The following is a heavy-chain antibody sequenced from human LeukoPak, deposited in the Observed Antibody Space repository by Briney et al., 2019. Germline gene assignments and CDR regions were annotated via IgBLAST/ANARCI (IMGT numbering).Heavy chain of an antibody. J-gene: IGHJ4*02. CDR3: ARDGVEVTVPIDY. V-gene: IGHV3-21*01. Sequence: GGSLRLSCAASGFTFSSYSMNWVRQAPGKGLEWVSSISSSSSYIYYADSVKGRFTISRDSAKNSLYLQMNSLRAEDTAVYYCARDGVEVTVPIDYWGQGTLVTVSS. CDR1: GFTFSSYS. D-gene: IGHD3-10*01. CDR2: ISSSSSYI.